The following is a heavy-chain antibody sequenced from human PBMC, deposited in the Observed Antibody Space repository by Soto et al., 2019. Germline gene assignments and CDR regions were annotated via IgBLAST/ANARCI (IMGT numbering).Heavy chain of an antibody. V-gene: IGHV3-66*01. J-gene: IGHJ6*03. D-gene: IGHD3-10*01. Sequence: EVQLVESGGGLVQPGGSLRVSCAASGFNVSANYVSWVRQTPGTGLEWVSILYSGGSTHYADSVKGRFLISRDNSKNTVQLQMNGLTTVDTVLYFCPRAQRFGDYMDVWGTGTTVIVS. CDR2: LYSGGST. CDR1: GFNVSANY. CDR3: PRAQRFGDYMDV.